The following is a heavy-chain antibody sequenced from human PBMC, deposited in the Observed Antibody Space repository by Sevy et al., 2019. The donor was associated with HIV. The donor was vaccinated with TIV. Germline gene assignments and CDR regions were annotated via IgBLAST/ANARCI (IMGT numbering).Heavy chain of an antibody. V-gene: IGHV4-31*03. CDR2: IYTSGNT. CDR3: ARDRGDWSTMVRGSQPFDP. D-gene: IGHD3-10*01. Sequence: SETLSLTCTVSGGSISSGGYYWSWIRQHPGKGLEWIGYIYTSGNTHYNPSLKSRVTISVDTSKNQFSLKLTSVTAADTAVYYCARDRGDWSTMVRGSQPFDPWGQGTLVTVSS. CDR1: GGSISSGGYY. J-gene: IGHJ5*02.